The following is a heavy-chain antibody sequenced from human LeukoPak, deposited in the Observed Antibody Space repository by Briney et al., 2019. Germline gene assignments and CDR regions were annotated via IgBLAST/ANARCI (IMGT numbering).Heavy chain of an antibody. CDR2: IIPIFGTA. D-gene: IGHD2-2*01. CDR1: GGTFSSYA. V-gene: IGHV1-69*13. CDR3: ARVWGYCSSTSCSRMYYFDY. J-gene: IGHJ4*02. Sequence: ASVKVSCKASGGTFSSYAISWVRQAPGQGLEWMGGIIPIFGTANYAQKFQGRVTITADESTSTAYMELSSLRSEDTAVYYCARVWGYCSSTSCSRMYYFDYWGQGTLVTVSS.